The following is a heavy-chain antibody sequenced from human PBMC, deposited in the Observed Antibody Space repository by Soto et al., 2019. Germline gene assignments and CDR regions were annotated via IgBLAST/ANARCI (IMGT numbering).Heavy chain of an antibody. CDR2: ILNDGSNR. J-gene: IGHJ6*02. Sequence: QVQLVESGGGVVQPGRSLRLSCAASEFTFSNYGMHWVRQAPGKGLEWVAVILNDGSNRYHADSVKDRFTFSRENSKNTLDLQMDSLRAEDTAVYYCARDDEYSGNGMDVWGQGTTVTVS. CDR3: ARDDEYSGNGMDV. D-gene: IGHD3-10*01. V-gene: IGHV3-33*01. CDR1: EFTFSNYG.